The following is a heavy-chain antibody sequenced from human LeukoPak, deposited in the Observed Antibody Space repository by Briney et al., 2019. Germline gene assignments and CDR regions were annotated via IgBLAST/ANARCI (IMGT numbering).Heavy chain of an antibody. D-gene: IGHD5-18*01. J-gene: IGHJ4*02. CDR2: ISGADST. V-gene: IGHV3-23*01. CDR3: AKASGHSYGYIDY. Sequence: PGGSLRLSCTASGFTFNSYAMSWVRQAPGKGLEWVSGISGADSTYYADSVKGRFTISRDTSKNTLYLQMNSLRAEDTAIYYCAKASGHSYGYIDYWGQGTLVTVSS. CDR1: GFTFNSYA.